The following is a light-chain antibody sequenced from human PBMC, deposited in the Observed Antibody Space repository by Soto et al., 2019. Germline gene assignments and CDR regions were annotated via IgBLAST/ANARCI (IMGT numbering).Light chain of an antibody. CDR1: QSVSSN. Sequence: EIVMTQSPATLSVSPGERATLSCRASQSVSSNLACYQQKPGQAPRLLIYGASNRATGTPDRFSGSGSGTDFTLTISRLEPEDFALYYCQQYGGSPITFGLGTRLEIK. V-gene: IGKV3-20*01. J-gene: IGKJ5*01. CDR2: GAS. CDR3: QQYGGSPIT.